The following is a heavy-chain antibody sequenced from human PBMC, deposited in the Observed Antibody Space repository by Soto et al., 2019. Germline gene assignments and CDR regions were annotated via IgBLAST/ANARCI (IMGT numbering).Heavy chain of an antibody. J-gene: IGHJ4*02. V-gene: IGHV4-34*01. D-gene: IGHD2-21*01. CDR2: INHSGST. Sequence: SLTCAVYGGSFSGYYWSWIRQPPGKGLEWIGEINHSGSTNYNPSLKSRVTISVDTSKNQFSLKLSSVTAADTAVYYCARGRDTAGGLYYFDYWGQGTLVTVSS. CDR3: ARGRDTAGGLYYFDY. CDR1: GGSFSGYY.